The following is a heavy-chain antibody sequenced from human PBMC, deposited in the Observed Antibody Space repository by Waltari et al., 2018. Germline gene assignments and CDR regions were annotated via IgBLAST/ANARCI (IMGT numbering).Heavy chain of an antibody. J-gene: IGHJ4*02. CDR1: EFTFSSYR. CDR3: ATGGRSGDLLRDFDN. D-gene: IGHD3-10*01. CDR2: ISSNSGAI. Sequence: EVHLVESGGDLVQPGGSLRLSCVTSEFTFSSYRMNWVGQAPGKGLEWVSEISSNSGAIYYADSVKGRFTISRDNAKKSLYMQMNSLRADDTAVYYCATGGRSGDLLRDFDNWGQGTPVTVSS. V-gene: IGHV3-48*01.